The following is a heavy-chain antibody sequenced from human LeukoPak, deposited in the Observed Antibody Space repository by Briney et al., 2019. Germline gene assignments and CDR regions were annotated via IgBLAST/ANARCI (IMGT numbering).Heavy chain of an antibody. CDR3: VIDSSGIFTG. CDR1: GYTFTSYY. Sequence: ASVKVSSKASGYTFTSYYMHWVRQAPGQGLEWMGIISPSGGSTSYAQKFQGRVTMTRDTSTSTVYMELSSLRSEDTAVYYCVIDSSGIFTGWGQGTLVTVSS. J-gene: IGHJ4*02. CDR2: ISPSGGST. V-gene: IGHV1-46*01. D-gene: IGHD6-19*01.